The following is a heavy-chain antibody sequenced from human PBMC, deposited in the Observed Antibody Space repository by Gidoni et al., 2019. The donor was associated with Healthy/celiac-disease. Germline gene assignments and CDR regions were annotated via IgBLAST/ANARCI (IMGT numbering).Heavy chain of an antibody. CDR2: INHSGSS. J-gene: IGHJ6*02. Sequence: QVQLQQWGAGLLKPSETLSLTCAVYGWSFSGYYWSWIRQPPGTGLEWIGEINHSGSSNYNTSLKSRVTISVDTSKNQFSLKLSSVTAADTAVYYCARGDIVVVPAAFPYYYYYGMDVWGQGTTVTVSS. CDR1: GWSFSGYY. CDR3: ARGDIVVVPAAFPYYYYYGMDV. D-gene: IGHD2-2*01. V-gene: IGHV4-34*01.